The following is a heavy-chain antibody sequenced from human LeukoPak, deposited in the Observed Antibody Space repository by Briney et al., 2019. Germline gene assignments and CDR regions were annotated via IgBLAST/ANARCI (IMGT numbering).Heavy chain of an antibody. CDR2: ISHSGST. Sequence: SETLSLTCTVSGGSISSYYWSWIRQPPGKGLEWIGYISHSGSTNYNPSLKSRVTISLDTSKNQISLRLSSVTAADPAVYYCARNLDDYWGQGTLVTVSS. V-gene: IGHV4-59*01. CDR3: ARNLDDY. D-gene: IGHD1-1*01. J-gene: IGHJ4*02. CDR1: GGSISSYY.